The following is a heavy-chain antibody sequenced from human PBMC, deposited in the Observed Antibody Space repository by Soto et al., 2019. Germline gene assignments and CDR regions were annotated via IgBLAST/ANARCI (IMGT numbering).Heavy chain of an antibody. CDR2: INAGNGNT. J-gene: IGHJ4*02. CDR1: GYTFTSYA. D-gene: IGHD5-18*01. Sequence: GASVKVSCKASGYTFTSYAMHWVRQAPGQRLEWMGWINAGNGNTKYSQKFQGRVTITRDTSASTAYMELSSLRSEDTAVYYCARVYSYGPYFDYWGQGTLVTVSS. V-gene: IGHV1-3*01. CDR3: ARVYSYGPYFDY.